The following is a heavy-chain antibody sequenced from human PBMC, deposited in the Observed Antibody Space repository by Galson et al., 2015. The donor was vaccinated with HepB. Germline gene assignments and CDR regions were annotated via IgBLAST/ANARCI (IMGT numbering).Heavy chain of an antibody. Sequence: QSGAEVKKPGESLRISCKGSGYSFTSYWISWVRQMPGKGLEWMGRIDPSDSYTNYSPSFQGHVTISADKSISTAYLQWSSLKASDTAMYYSAHYCSGGSCPGYWGQGTLVTVSS. V-gene: IGHV5-10-1*01. D-gene: IGHD2-15*01. J-gene: IGHJ4*02. CDR1: GYSFTSYW. CDR3: AHYCSGGSCPGY. CDR2: IDPSDSYT.